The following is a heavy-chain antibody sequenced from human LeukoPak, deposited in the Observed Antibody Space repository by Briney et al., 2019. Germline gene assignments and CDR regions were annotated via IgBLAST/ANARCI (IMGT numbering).Heavy chain of an antibody. CDR3: ARESAGSYFGIYYYYMDV. V-gene: IGHV4-59*01. CDR1: GGSISSYY. Sequence: SETLSLTCTVSGGSISSYYWSWIRQPPGKGLEWIGYIYYSGSTNYNPSLKSRVTISVDTSKNQFSLKLSSVTAADTAVYYCARESAGSYFGIYYYYMDVWGKGTTVTISS. D-gene: IGHD1-26*01. CDR2: IYYSGST. J-gene: IGHJ6*03.